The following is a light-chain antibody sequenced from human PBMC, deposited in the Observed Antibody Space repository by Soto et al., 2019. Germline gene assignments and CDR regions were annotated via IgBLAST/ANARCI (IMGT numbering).Light chain of an antibody. CDR1: SSDVGGYNF. Sequence: QSALTQPASVSGSPGQSITISCTGTSSDVGGYNFVSWYQHHPGKVPKLIIYDVSYRPSGVSNRFSGSKSGNTASLTISGLQAEDEADYYCSSYASSSTLVFGTGTKVTVL. CDR2: DVS. CDR3: SSYASSSTLV. J-gene: IGLJ1*01. V-gene: IGLV2-14*03.